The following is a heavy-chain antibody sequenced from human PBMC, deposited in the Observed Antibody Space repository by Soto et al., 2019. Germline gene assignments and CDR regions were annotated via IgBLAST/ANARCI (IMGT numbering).Heavy chain of an antibody. CDR2: ISSNGGST. V-gene: IGHV3-64D*08. CDR3: VKSGRSSWCGDY. J-gene: IGHJ4*02. Sequence: GGSLRLSCSASGFTFSSYAMHWVRQAPGKGLEYVSAISSNGGSTYHADSVKGRFTISRDNSKNTLYLQMSSLRADDTAVYYCVKSGRSSWCGDYWAQGTLVTSSS. D-gene: IGHD6-13*01. CDR1: GFTFSSYA.